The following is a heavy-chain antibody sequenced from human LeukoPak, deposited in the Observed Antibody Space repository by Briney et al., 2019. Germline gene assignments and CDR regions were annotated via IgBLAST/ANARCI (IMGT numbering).Heavy chain of an antibody. CDR1: GGSFSGYY. D-gene: IGHD2-2*01. CDR3: ARAPDYCSSTSCYRYWFDP. CDR2: INHSGST. V-gene: IGHV4-34*01. Sequence: PSETLSLTCAVYGGSFSGYYRSWIRQPPGKGLEWIGEINHSGSTNYNPSLKSRVTISVDTSKNQFSLKLSSVTAADTAVYYCARAPDYCSSTSCYRYWFDPWGQGTLVTVSS. J-gene: IGHJ5*02.